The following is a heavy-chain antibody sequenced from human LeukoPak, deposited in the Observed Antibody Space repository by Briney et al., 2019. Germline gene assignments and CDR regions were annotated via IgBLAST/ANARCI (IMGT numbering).Heavy chain of an antibody. J-gene: IGHJ6*02. CDR1: GFTFNYAW. Sequence: GRSLRLSCAAPGFTFNYAWMSWVRQVPGKGLEWVGQTVSEIDGGTTDYATPVKGRFTISRDDSKSTLYLQMNSLKIEDTVVYYCTTDEDWNYARKDVWGQGATVIVSS. CDR2: TVSEIDGGTT. CDR3: TTDEDWNYARKDV. V-gene: IGHV3-15*04. D-gene: IGHD1-7*01.